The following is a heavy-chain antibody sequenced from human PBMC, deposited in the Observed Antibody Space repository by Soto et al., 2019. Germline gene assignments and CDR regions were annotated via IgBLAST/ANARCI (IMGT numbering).Heavy chain of an antibody. Sequence: SETLSLTCTVSGGSISSGGYYWSWIRQHPGKGLEWIGYIYYSGSTYYNPSLKSRVTISVDTSKNQFSLKLSSVTAADTAVYYCARRIAARTPYYYYGMDVWGQGTTVTVSS. J-gene: IGHJ6*02. V-gene: IGHV4-31*03. D-gene: IGHD6-6*01. CDR2: IYYSGST. CDR3: ARRIAARTPYYYYGMDV. CDR1: GGSISSGGYY.